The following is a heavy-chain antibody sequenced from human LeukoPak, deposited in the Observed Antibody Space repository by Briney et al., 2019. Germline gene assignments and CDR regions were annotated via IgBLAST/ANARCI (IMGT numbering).Heavy chain of an antibody. V-gene: IGHV4-59*12. CDR1: GGSISSYY. J-gene: IGHJ3*02. CDR2: IYYSGST. D-gene: IGHD1-26*01. Sequence: SETLSLTCTVSGGSISSYYWSWIRQPPGKGLEWIGYIYYSGSTNYNPSLKSRVTISVDTSKNQFSLKLSSVTAADTAVYYCATDRIVGATVAFDIWGQGTMVTVSS. CDR3: ATDRIVGATVAFDI.